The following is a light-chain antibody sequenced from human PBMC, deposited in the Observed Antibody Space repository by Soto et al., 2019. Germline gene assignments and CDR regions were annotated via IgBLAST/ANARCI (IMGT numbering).Light chain of an antibody. CDR2: GAS. CDR1: QSVSSN. V-gene: IGKV3-15*01. CDR3: QHYVTSLTT. J-gene: IGKJ1*01. Sequence: EIVMTQSPATLSVSPWERATLSCRASQSVSSNLAWYQQKPGQAPRLLIYGASTRATGIPARFSGSGSGTEFTLTISSLQSEDFAVYYCQHYVTSLTTFGQGTKVDIK.